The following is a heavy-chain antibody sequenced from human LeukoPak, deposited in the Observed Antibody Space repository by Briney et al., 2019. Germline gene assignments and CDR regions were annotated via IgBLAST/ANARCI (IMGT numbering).Heavy chain of an antibody. V-gene: IGHV3-13*04. CDR3: ARVFRGSYLDYGMDV. D-gene: IGHD1-26*01. Sequence: PGGSLRLSCAASGFTFSSYDMHWVRQATGKGLEWVSAIGTAGDTYYPGSVKGQFTISRENAKNSLYLQMNSLRAGDTAVYYCARVFRGSYLDYGMDVWGQGTTVTVSS. J-gene: IGHJ6*02. CDR1: GFTFSSYD. CDR2: IGTAGDT.